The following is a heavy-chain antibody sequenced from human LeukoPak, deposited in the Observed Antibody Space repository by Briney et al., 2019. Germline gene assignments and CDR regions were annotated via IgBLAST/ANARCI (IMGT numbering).Heavy chain of an antibody. D-gene: IGHD3-3*02. V-gene: IGHV3-33*01. CDR3: ARDVDTSNHMSIFDP. J-gene: IGHJ5*02. CDR1: GITFSPYD. CDR2: IQSDGSYK. Sequence: GGSLRLSCAASGITFSPYDMYWVRQAPGKGLEWVAGIQSDGSYKYYEDSLKGRFTISRDNFKNILYLQMNSLRAEDTAVYSCARDVDTSNHMSIFDPWGQGTLVTVSS.